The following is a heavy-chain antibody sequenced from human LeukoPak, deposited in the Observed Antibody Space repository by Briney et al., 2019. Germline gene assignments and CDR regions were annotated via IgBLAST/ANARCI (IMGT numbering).Heavy chain of an antibody. Sequence: GASVKVSCKASGYTFTSYGISWVRQAPGQGLEWMGWISAYNGNTNYAQKLQGRVTMTTDTSTSTAYMELRSLRPDDTAVYYCARSLGYCSGGSCPFDYWGQGTLVTVSS. D-gene: IGHD2-15*01. CDR2: ISAYNGNT. J-gene: IGHJ4*02. CDR1: GYTFTSYG. V-gene: IGHV1-18*01. CDR3: ARSLGYCSGGSCPFDY.